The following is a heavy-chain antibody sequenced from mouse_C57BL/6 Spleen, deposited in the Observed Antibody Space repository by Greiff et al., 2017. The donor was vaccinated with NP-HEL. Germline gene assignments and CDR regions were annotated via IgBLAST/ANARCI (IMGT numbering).Heavy chain of an antibody. CDR1: GYTFTSYW. CDR2: IDPSDSYT. D-gene: IGHD1-1*01. Sequence: QVQLQQPGAELVKPGASVKLSCKASGYTFTSYWMQWVKQRPGQGLEWIGEIDPSDSYTNYNQKFKGKATLTVDTSSSTAYMQLSSLTSEDSAVYYCARSPITTVVGYFDVWGTGTTVTVSS. V-gene: IGHV1-50*01. CDR3: ARSPITTVVGYFDV. J-gene: IGHJ1*03.